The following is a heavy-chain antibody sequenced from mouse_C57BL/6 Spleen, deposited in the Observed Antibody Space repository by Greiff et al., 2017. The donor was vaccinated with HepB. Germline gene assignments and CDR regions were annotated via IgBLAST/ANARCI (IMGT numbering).Heavy chain of an antibody. CDR2: ISSGGSYT. Sequence: EVKLMESGGDLVKPGGSLKLSCAASGFTFSSYGMSWVRQTPDKRLEWVATISSGGSYTYYPDSVKGRFTISRDNAKNTLYLQMSSLKSEDTAMYYCARHEDYGNYFWYFDVWGTGTTVTVSS. CDR1: GFTFSSYG. J-gene: IGHJ1*03. V-gene: IGHV5-6*01. CDR3: ARHEDYGNYFWYFDV. D-gene: IGHD2-1*01.